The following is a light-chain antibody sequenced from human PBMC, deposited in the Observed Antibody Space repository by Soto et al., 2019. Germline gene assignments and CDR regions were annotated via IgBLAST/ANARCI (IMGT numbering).Light chain of an antibody. CDR2: DAS. V-gene: IGKV3-20*01. CDR3: QQCAFSPRT. J-gene: IGKJ1*01. Sequence: EIVLTQSPGTLSLSPGERATLSCRASQTVTNNYLAWYQQKPGQAPRLLIYDASSRATGIPDRCSGSGSGSDFPLTISRREPEDFAVYFCQQCAFSPRTFGQGTKVEIK. CDR1: QTVTNNY.